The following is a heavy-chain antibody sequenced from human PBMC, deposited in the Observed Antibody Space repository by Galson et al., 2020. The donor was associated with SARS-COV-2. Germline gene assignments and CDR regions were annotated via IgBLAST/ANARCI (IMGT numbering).Heavy chain of an antibody. Sequence: NSGGSLRLSCAASGFTFSDYYMNWIRQAPGEGLEWLSDISSSGNEIYYAASVKGRFTVSRDNAKNSVFLQMNTLRAEDTAVYYCATDRRGDCSTTSCVEENFEYCGHGILVTVSS. CDR2: ISSSGNEI. D-gene: IGHD2-2*01. V-gene: IGHV3-11*01. CDR1: GFTFSDYY. J-gene: IGHJ4*01. CDR3: ATDRRGDCSTTSCVEENFEY.